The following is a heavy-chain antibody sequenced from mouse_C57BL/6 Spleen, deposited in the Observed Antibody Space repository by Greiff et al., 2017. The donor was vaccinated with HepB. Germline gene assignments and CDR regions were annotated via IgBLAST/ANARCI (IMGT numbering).Heavy chain of an antibody. CDR3: AREGDSNWAMDY. V-gene: IGHV3-6*01. J-gene: IGHJ4*01. CDR1: GYSITSGYY. D-gene: IGHD2-5*01. Sequence: DVQLQESGPGLVKPSQSLSLTCSVTGYSITSGYYWNWIRQFPGNKLEWMGYISYDGSNNYNPSLKNRISITRDTSKNQFFLKLNSVTTEDTATYYCAREGDSNWAMDYWGQGTSVTVSS. CDR2: ISYDGSN.